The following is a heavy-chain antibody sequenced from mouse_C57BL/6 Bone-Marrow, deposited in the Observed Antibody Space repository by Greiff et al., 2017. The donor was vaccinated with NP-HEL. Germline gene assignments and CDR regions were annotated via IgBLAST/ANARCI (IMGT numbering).Heavy chain of an antibody. CDR1: GYAFTNYL. D-gene: IGHD1-1*01. CDR3: AREDYYGSSYYYYAMDY. V-gene: IGHV1-54*01. J-gene: IGHJ4*01. Sequence: QVQLQQSGAELVRPGTSVKVSCKASGYAFTNYLIEWVKQRPGQGLEWIGVINPGSGGTTYNEKFKGKATLTADKSSRTAYMQLSSLTSEDSAVYFCAREDYYGSSYYYYAMDYWGKGTSVTVSS. CDR2: INPGSGGT.